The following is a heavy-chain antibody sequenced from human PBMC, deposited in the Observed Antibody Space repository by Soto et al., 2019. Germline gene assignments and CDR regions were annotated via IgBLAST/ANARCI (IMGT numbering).Heavy chain of an antibody. CDR2: IYHSGST. Sequence: SETLSLTCAVSGGSISSGGYSWSWIRQPPGKGLEWIGYIYHSGSTYYNPSLKSRVTISVDRSKNQFSLKLSSVTAADTAVYYCARDIGDCSGGSCYSHWFDPWCQGTLVTVSS. CDR1: GGSISSGGYS. D-gene: IGHD2-15*01. CDR3: ARDIGDCSGGSCYSHWFDP. V-gene: IGHV4-30-2*01. J-gene: IGHJ5*02.